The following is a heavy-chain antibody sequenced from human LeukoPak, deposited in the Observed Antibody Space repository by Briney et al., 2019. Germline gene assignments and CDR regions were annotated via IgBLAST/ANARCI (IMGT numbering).Heavy chain of an antibody. Sequence: SGTLSLTCAVYGVSFSGYYWGWIRQPPGKGREWIGEINHSGSTNYNPSLKSRVTISVITSKNQLSLKLSSVTAADTAVYYCARGVGWELLFGTCYYFDYWGQGTLVTVSS. J-gene: IGHJ4*02. CDR2: INHSGST. V-gene: IGHV4-34*01. CDR1: GVSFSGYY. CDR3: ARGVGWELLFGTCYYFDY. D-gene: IGHD1-26*01.